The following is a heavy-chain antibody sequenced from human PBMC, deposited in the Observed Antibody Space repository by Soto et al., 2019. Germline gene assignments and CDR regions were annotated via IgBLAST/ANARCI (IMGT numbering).Heavy chain of an antibody. Sequence: SETLSLTCRLSGGSFSPNYWGWFRQSPGKGLEWVGYIYYGGTTSYNPSLKSRVTISLETSKSHFSLRLSSVTAADTAVYYCARLGAYYQSPDPWGPAILLTLSS. V-gene: IGHV4-59*08. CDR3: ARLGAYYQSPDP. CDR1: GGSFSPNY. D-gene: IGHD2-21*01. CDR2: IYYGGTT. J-gene: IGHJ5*02.